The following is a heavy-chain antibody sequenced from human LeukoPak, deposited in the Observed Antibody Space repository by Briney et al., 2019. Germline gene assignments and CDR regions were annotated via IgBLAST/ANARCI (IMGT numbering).Heavy chain of an antibody. Sequence: PSETLSLTCTVSGGSISNYYWSWIRQPAGKGLEWIGRIYSSGSTDYNPSLKSRVTMSVNTSKNQFSVKVKSVTAADTAVYYCARGLEVGADSGLDHWGQGTLVTVSS. D-gene: IGHD1-26*01. CDR1: GGSISNYY. CDR2: IYSSGST. J-gene: IGHJ4*02. V-gene: IGHV4-4*07. CDR3: ARGLEVGADSGLDH.